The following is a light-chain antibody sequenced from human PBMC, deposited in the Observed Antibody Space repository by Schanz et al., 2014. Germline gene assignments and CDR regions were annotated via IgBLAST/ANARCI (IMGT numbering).Light chain of an antibody. CDR2: EG. V-gene: IGLV2-14*02. Sequence: QSVLTQPASVSGSPGQSITISCTGTSSDVGSYNLVSWYQQHPGKAPKLIIYEGSSRFSGSKSGTSASLAFSGLQSEDEADYYCAAWDDSLNGHVVFGGGTKLTVL. CDR1: SSDVGSYNL. J-gene: IGLJ2*01. CDR3: AAWDDSLNGHVV.